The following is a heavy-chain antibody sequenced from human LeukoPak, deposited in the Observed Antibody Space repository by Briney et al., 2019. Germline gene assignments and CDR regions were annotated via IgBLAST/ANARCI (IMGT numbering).Heavy chain of an antibody. V-gene: IGHV4-4*07. CDR1: GGFISSYY. J-gene: IGHJ5*02. D-gene: IGHD1-7*01. CDR3: ARDRSGDYNSNWNWFDP. CDR2: IYTSGST. Sequence: ASETLSLTCTVSGGFISSYYWSCIRQPAGKGLEWIGRIYTSGSTNYNPSLKSRVTISVDKSKNQFSLKLSSVTAAGTAVYFCARDRSGDYNSNWNWFDPWGQGTLVTVSS.